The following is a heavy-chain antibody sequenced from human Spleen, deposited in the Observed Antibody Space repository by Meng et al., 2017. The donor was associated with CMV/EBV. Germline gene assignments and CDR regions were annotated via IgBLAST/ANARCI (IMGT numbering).Heavy chain of an antibody. Sequence: GESLKISCTASGFTFGDYAMSWVRQAPGKGLEWVGFIRSKAYGGTTEYAASVKGRFTISRDDSKSIAYLQMNSLKTEDTAVYYCTSVVVIADSMFDYWGQGTLVTVSS. D-gene: IGHD2-21*01. CDR2: IRSKAYGGTT. CDR1: GFTFGDYA. V-gene: IGHV3-49*04. CDR3: TSVVVIADSMFDY. J-gene: IGHJ4*02.